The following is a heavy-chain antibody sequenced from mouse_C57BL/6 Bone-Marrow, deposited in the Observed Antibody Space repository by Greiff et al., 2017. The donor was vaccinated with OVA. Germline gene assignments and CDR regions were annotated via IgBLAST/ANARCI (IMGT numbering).Heavy chain of an antibody. CDR2: IYPGSGST. D-gene: IGHD1-1*01. Sequence: QVHVKQPGAELVKPGASVKMSCKASGYTFTSYWLTWVKQRPGQGLEWIGDIYPGSGSTNYNEKFKSKATLTVDTSSSTAYMQLSSMRSEDSAVYYCARETTVAGFDVWGTGTTVTVSS. V-gene: IGHV1-55*01. CDR3: ARETTVAGFDV. CDR1: GYTFTSYW. J-gene: IGHJ1*03.